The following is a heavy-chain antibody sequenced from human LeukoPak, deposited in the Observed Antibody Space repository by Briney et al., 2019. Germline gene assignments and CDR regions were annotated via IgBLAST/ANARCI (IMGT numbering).Heavy chain of an antibody. CDR3: AFLSVGAQGGPDAFDI. CDR2: IYYSGST. Sequence: SETLSLTCTVSGGSISSYYWSWIRQPPGKGLEWIGYIYYSGSTNYNPSLKSRVTISVDTSKNQFSLKLSSVTAADTAVYYCAFLSVGAQGGPDAFDIWGQGTMVTVSS. J-gene: IGHJ3*02. V-gene: IGHV4-59*08. CDR1: GGSISSYY. D-gene: IGHD1-26*01.